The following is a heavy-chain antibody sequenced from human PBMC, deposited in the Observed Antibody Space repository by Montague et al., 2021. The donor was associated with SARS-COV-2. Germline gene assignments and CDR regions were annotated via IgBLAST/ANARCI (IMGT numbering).Heavy chain of an antibody. CDR1: GGSMSGYH. J-gene: IGHJ5*02. CDR2: IYYSGGT. D-gene: IGHD1-26*01. Sequence: SETLSLTCTVSGGSMSGYHWSWIRQPPGKGLEWIGYIYYSGGTNYNPSLKSRVTISVDTSKNQFSLKLNSVTAADTAVYYCARGASGLPSWGQGALVTVSS. CDR3: ARGASGLPS. V-gene: IGHV4-59*01.